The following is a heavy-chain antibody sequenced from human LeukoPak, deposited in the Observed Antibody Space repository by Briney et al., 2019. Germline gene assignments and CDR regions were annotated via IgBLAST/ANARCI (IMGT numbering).Heavy chain of an antibody. Sequence: PGGSLILSCAATGFTFSIYAMHWVRQAPGKGLEWVAVISYDGGNKYYADSVKGRFTISRDNSKNTLYLQMNSLRAEDTAVYYCARDYDSSHNFDYWGQGTLVTVSS. V-gene: IGHV3-30-3*01. CDR2: ISYDGGNK. J-gene: IGHJ4*02. CDR3: ARDYDSSHNFDY. CDR1: GFTFSIYA. D-gene: IGHD3-22*01.